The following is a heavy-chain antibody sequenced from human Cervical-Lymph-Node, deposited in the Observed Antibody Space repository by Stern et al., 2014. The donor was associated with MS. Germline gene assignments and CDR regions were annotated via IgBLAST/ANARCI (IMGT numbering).Heavy chain of an antibody. J-gene: IGHJ6*02. Sequence: QVQLVESGSELKKPGASVKVSCKASGNTFTSYSVNWVRQAPGQGLAWMGRINTDTGNPTYAPAFTGRFVFSLDTSVSTAYLQISSLKAEDTAVYYCAGDLVYSYGSGVWGQGTTVTVSS. CDR2: INTDTGNP. CDR1: GNTFTSYS. D-gene: IGHD5-18*01. CDR3: AGDLVYSYGSGV. V-gene: IGHV7-4-1*02.